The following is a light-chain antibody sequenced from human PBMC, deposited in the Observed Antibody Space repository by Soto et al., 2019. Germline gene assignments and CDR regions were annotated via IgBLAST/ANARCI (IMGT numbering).Light chain of an antibody. J-gene: IGKJ1*01. CDR1: QSISSW. V-gene: IGKV1-5*03. CDR2: KAS. Sequence: DIQMTQSPSTLSVSVGDRVTITCRASQSISSWLAWYQQKPGRAPKLLIYKASSLDSGVPSRFSGSGSGTEFTLTITSLHPDDFASYYCQQYKSYWTFGQGTKVEIK. CDR3: QQYKSYWT.